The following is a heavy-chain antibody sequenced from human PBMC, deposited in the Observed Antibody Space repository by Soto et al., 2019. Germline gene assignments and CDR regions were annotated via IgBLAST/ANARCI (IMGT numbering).Heavy chain of an antibody. CDR3: AGTDTTGYYYGMDV. V-gene: IGHV4-39*01. CDR2: IKYSGTT. Sequence: SETLSLTCTVSGGSISSSSCHWGWIRQPPGKGLEWIANIKYSGTTFYNPSLKSRVTLSVDTSKNQFALKLSSVTAADTAVYYCAGTDTTGYYYGMDVWGQGTTVTVSS. CDR1: GGSISSSSCH. J-gene: IGHJ6*02. D-gene: IGHD1-1*01.